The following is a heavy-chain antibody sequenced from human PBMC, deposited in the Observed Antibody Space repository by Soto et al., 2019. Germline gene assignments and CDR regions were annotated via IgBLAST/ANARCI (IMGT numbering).Heavy chain of an antibody. J-gene: IGHJ4*02. CDR2: ISAYSGDT. CDR1: GYTFTNYG. V-gene: IGHV1-18*04. CDR3: ARAGGDNPRALDY. Sequence: QVQLVQSGAEVKKPGASVKVSCKASGYTFTNYGFSWVRQAPGQGLEWMGWISAYSGDTKYAQKLQGRVTMTTDTSTSTADRELRSLISDDTAVYYCARAGGDNPRALDYWGQGTLVTVSP. D-gene: IGHD4-17*01.